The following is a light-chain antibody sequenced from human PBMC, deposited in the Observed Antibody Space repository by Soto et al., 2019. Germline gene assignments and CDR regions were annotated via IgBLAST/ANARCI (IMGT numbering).Light chain of an antibody. J-gene: IGKJ1*01. Sequence: EIVLTQSPGTLSLSPAERASLSCRASQSVGSTYLAWYQQKPGQAPRLLIYGASNRATDIPDRFSGSGSGTDFTLTISRLEPEDFAVYYCQQYGSSGTFGQGTKVDIK. CDR1: QSVGSTY. CDR3: QQYGSSGT. CDR2: GAS. V-gene: IGKV3-20*01.